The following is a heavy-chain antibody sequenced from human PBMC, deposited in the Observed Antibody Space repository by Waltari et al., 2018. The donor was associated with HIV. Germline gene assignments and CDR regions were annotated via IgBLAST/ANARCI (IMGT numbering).Heavy chain of an antibody. J-gene: IGHJ5*02. Sequence: QVHLQETGPGLVKPSETLSLTCSVSGASISSSSYYWGWIRQSPGKGLEWIGSIYYSGSTYYSPSLRSRVTISGDTSKTHVSLKLSSVTAADTALYYWVRCMAVAAGGGWFDPWGPGSLVAVSS. V-gene: IGHV4-39*02. CDR3: VRCMAVAAGGGWFDP. CDR1: GASISSSSYY. CDR2: IYYSGST. D-gene: IGHD6-19*01.